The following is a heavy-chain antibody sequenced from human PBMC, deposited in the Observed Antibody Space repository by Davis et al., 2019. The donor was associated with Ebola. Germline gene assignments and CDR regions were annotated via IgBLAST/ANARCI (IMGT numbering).Heavy chain of an antibody. Sequence: ASVKVSCKAPSYSFSDYYIHWVRQAPGQGLEWMGWMSPDSDSAEYAQKFQDRVTISRDTSLSTAYLELTSLRSDDTAVYYCARGIRSRLWYYFDSWGQGSLVTVSS. D-gene: IGHD3-16*01. CDR1: SYSFSDYY. V-gene: IGHV1-2*02. J-gene: IGHJ4*02. CDR2: MSPDSDSA. CDR3: ARGIRSRLWYYFDS.